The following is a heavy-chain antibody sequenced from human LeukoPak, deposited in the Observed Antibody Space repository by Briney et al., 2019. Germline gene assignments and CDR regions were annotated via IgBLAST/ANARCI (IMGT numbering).Heavy chain of an antibody. CDR2: IYSGGST. D-gene: IGHD6-19*01. Sequence: PGGSLRLSCAASGFTVSSNYMSWVRQAPGKGLEWVSVIYSGGSTYYADSVKGRFTISRDNSKNTLYLQMNSLRAEDTAVYYCARDLHIAVVGTMAMDVWGQGTTVTVSS. CDR1: GFTVSSNY. J-gene: IGHJ6*02. CDR3: ARDLHIAVVGTMAMDV. V-gene: IGHV3-66*01.